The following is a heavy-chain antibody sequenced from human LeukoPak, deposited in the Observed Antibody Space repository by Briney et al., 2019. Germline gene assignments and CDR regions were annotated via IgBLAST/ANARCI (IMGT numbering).Heavy chain of an antibody. V-gene: IGHV1-18*01. CDR2: FSAYNGNT. CDR3: ARERNRITMVRGVIITSFSYWFDP. J-gene: IGHJ5*02. D-gene: IGHD3-10*01. Sequence: GASGKVSCKASGYTFTSYGISWVRQAPGQGREWMGWFSAYNGNTNYAQKLQGRVTMTTDTSTSTAYLELRSLRSDDAGVYYCARERNRITMVRGVIITSFSYWFDPWGQGTLVTVSS. CDR1: GYTFTSYG.